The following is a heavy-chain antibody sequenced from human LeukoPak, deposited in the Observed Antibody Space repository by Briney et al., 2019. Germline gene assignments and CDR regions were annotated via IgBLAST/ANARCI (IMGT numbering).Heavy chain of an antibody. D-gene: IGHD6-13*01. CDR2: ISSSSSTI. V-gene: IGHV3-48*01. CDR3: VASTGCSSSWFYFDY. Sequence: PGGSLRLSCAASGFTFSSYSMNWVRQAPGKGLEWVSYISSSSSTIYYADSVKGRFTISRDNAKNSLYLQMNSLRAEDTAVYYCVASTGCSSSWFYFDYWGQGTLVTVSS. J-gene: IGHJ4*02. CDR1: GFTFSSYS.